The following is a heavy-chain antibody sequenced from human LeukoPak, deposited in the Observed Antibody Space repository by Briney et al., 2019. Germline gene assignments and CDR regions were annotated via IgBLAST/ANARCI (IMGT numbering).Heavy chain of an antibody. CDR3: ARGGLSIMGY. CDR2: ISSSGSTK. V-gene: IGHV3-48*01. D-gene: IGHD2/OR15-2a*01. J-gene: IGHJ4*02. CDR1: GFTFSDYW. Sequence: GSLRLSCAASGFTFSDYWMNWVRQAPGKGLEWVSYISSSGSTKYYADSVKGRFTISRDNARNSLYLQMNSLRAEDTAVYFCARGGLSIMGYWGQGTLVTVSS.